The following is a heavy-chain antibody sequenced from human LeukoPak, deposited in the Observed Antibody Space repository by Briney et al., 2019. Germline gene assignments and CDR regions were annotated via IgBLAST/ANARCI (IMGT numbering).Heavy chain of an antibody. CDR1: GGSISSYY. D-gene: IGHD6-19*01. Sequence: PSETLSLTCTVSGGSISSYYWSWIRQPPGKGLEWIGYIYYSGSTNYNPSLKSRVTISVDTSKNQFSLKLSSVTAADTAVYYCARVCLGYSSGCLGAWYIDLCGRGTLVTVSS. J-gene: IGHJ2*01. V-gene: IGHV4-59*01. CDR2: IYYSGST. CDR3: ARVCLGYSSGCLGAWYIDL.